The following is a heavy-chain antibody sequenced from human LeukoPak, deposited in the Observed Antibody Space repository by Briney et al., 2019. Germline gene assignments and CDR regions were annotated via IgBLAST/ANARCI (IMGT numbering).Heavy chain of an antibody. CDR1: GGSFSGYY. CDR3: ARMKRFDY. Sequence: PSETLSLTCAVYGGSFSGYYWSWIRQPPGKGLEWIGEINHSGSTNYNPSLKSRVTISVDTSKNQFSLKLSSVTAADTAAYYCARMKRFDYWGQGTLVTVSS. CDR2: INHSGST. D-gene: IGHD1-1*01. J-gene: IGHJ4*02. V-gene: IGHV4-34*01.